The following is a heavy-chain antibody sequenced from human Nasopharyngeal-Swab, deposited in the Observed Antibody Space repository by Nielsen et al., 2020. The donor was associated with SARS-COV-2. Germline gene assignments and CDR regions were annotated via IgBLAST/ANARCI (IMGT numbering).Heavy chain of an antibody. J-gene: IGHJ6*03. D-gene: IGHD2-15*01. CDR2: INDRGSG. Sequence: GSLRLSCVVFGGTLNGFHWKWIRQTPGKGLEWVGEINDRGSGNYNLSLRSRVTISAGTSNIQFSLKLNSVTAADTAVSYCARGQDAYYYMDVWGEGTTVTVSS. CDR1: GGTLNGFH. V-gene: IGHV4-34*01. CDR3: ARGQDAYYYMDV.